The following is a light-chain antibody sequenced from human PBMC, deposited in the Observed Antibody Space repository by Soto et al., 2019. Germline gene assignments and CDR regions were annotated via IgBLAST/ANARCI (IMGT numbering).Light chain of an antibody. CDR2: DAS. CDR1: QSVSSY. Sequence: EIVLTQSPATLSLSPGERAALSCRASQSVSSYLAWYQQKPGQAPRLLIYDASNRATGIPARFSGSGSGTDLTLTISSLEPDDFAVYYCQQRSNWPTFGQGTRLEIK. CDR3: QQRSNWPT. J-gene: IGKJ5*01. V-gene: IGKV3-11*01.